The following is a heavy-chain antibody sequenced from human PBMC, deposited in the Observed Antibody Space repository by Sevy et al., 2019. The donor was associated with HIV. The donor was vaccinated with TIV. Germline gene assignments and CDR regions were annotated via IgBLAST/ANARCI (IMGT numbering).Heavy chain of an antibody. CDR2: ISAYKGNT. J-gene: IGHJ4*02. CDR3: VKVAGSGIYYSGDFDY. CDR1: GYTFTSYG. D-gene: IGHD3-10*01. Sequence: ASVKVSCKASGYTFTSYGISWVRQAPGQGLEWMGWISAYKGNTNYAQKFQGRVTMTTDTSTFTAYMELRSLRYDDTAVYYCVKVAGSGIYYSGDFDYWGQGTLVTVSS. V-gene: IGHV1-18*01.